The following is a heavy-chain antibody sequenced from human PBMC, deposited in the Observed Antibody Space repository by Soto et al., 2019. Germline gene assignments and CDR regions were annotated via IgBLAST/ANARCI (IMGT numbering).Heavy chain of an antibody. CDR2: IYYSGST. Sequence: ETLSLTCTVSGGSISSYYWSWIRQPPGKGLEWIGYIYYSGSTNYNPSLKSRVTISVDTSKNQFSLKLSPVTAADTAVYYCAGLGGVGYSHGSHWGDYYYGMDVWGQGTTVTVSS. V-gene: IGHV4-59*01. J-gene: IGHJ6*02. D-gene: IGHD5-18*01. CDR3: AGLGGVGYSHGSHWGDYYYGMDV. CDR1: GGSISSYY.